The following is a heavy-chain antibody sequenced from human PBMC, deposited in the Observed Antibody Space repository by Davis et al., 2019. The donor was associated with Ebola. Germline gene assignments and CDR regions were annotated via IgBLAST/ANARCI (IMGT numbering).Heavy chain of an antibody. CDR3: ARGRYCTGGVCYYYYYYGMDV. V-gene: IGHV4-34*01. D-gene: IGHD2-8*02. CDR1: GGSFSGYY. CDR2: INHSGST. J-gene: IGHJ6*02. Sequence: SETLSLTCAVYGGSFSGYYWSWIRQPPGKGLEWIGEINHSGSTNYNPSLKSRVTISVDTSKNQFSLKLSSVTAADTAVYYCARGRYCTGGVCYYYYYYGMDVWGQGTTDTVSS.